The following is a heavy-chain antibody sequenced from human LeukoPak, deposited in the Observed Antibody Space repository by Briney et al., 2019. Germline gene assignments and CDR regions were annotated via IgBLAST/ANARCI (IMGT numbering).Heavy chain of an antibody. J-gene: IGHJ5*02. V-gene: IGHV4-34*01. CDR3: ARGPAVTTPNWFDP. CDR2: INHSGST. Sequence: SETLSLTCAVYGGSFSGYYWSWIRQPPGKGLEWIREINHSGSTNYNPSLKSRVTISVDTSKNQFSLKLSSVTAADTAVYYCARGPAVTTPNWFDPWGQGTLVTVSS. D-gene: IGHD4-17*01. CDR1: GGSFSGYY.